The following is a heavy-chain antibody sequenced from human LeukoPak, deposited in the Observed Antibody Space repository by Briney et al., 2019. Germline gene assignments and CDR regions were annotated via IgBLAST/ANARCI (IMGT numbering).Heavy chain of an antibody. D-gene: IGHD5-18*01. Sequence: GGSLRLSCAASGFTFSSYGFHWVRQAPGEGLEWVAGIWYDGSKEYYADSVKGRVTISRDNSKNTLYLQMNTLGDEDTAVYYCARDSAIGTLDYWGQGTLVTVSS. J-gene: IGHJ4*02. CDR2: IWYDGSKE. CDR1: GFTFSSYG. CDR3: ARDSAIGTLDY. V-gene: IGHV3-33*01.